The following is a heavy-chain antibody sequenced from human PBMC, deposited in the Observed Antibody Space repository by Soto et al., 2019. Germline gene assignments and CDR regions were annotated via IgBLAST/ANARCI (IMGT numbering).Heavy chain of an antibody. D-gene: IGHD2-15*01. CDR3: AKTPCSGGGCYSIAEYFQH. Sequence: GSLKLSCAASGFTFSSYAMSWVRQAPGKGLEWVSAISGSGGSTYYADSVKGRFTISRDNSKNTLYLQMNSLRAEETAVYYCAKTPCSGGGCYSIAEYFQHWGQGTLVTVSS. J-gene: IGHJ1*01. V-gene: IGHV3-23*01. CDR2: ISGSGGST. CDR1: GFTFSSYA.